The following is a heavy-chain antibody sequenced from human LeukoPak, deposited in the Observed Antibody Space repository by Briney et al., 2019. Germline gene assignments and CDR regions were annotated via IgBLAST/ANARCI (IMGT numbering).Heavy chain of an antibody. CDR1: GFNFDDFD. Sequence: GGPLRLSCAVSGFNFDDFDMTWVRQAPGKGLEWVCSLKWNGGTPGYADSVKGRFTISRDNAKKSLYLQMNSLRGEDTALYYCARIAIRGFDSWGQGTMVTVSS. J-gene: IGHJ3*01. CDR2: LKWNGGTP. CDR3: ARIAIRGFDS. V-gene: IGHV3-20*04. D-gene: IGHD6-13*01.